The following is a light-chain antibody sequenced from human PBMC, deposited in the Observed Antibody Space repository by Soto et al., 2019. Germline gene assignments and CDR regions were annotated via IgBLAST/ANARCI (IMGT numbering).Light chain of an antibody. CDR3: QQYGSSPRT. CDR1: QNVYNNY. CDR2: DTS. V-gene: IGKV3D-20*01. Sequence: IVLTQSPATLSLSPGQRATLSCGASQNVYNNYLAWYQQKPGQAPRLLMYDTSERATGIPDRFSGSGSGTDFTLTITRLEPEDLAVYYCQQYGSSPRTFGGGTKVEIK. J-gene: IGKJ4*01.